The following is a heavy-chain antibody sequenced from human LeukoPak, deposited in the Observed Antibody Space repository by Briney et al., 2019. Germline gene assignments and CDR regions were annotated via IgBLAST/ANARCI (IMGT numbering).Heavy chain of an antibody. CDR2: ISDSDDST. CDR1: GFSFNNYR. Sequence: GGSLRLSCVASGFSFNNYRMTWVRQAPGKGLEWVSTISDSDDSTYCADSVKGRFTISRDNSKNTLYLQMNSLRAEDTAVYYCARDRGAAAGNWGQGTLVTVSS. J-gene: IGHJ4*02. D-gene: IGHD6-13*01. V-gene: IGHV3-23*01. CDR3: ARDRGAAAGN.